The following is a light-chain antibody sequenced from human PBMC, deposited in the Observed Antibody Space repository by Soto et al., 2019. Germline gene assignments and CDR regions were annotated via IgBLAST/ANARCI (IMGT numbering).Light chain of an antibody. CDR2: GIS. Sequence: EIVLTQSPGTLSLSPGERATLSCRASERLSSVYLAWYQQRPGQPPRLLIYGISIRATGIPDRFSGSGSGTDFTLTISRLEPEDFAVYYCEQYGSSPRTFGQGTKVDIK. CDR1: ERLSSVY. J-gene: IGKJ1*01. CDR3: EQYGSSPRT. V-gene: IGKV3-20*01.